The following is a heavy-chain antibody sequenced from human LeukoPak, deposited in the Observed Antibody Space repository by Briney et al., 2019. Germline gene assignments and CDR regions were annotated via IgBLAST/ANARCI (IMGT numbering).Heavy chain of an antibody. CDR3: ARGLASSSSPFDY. D-gene: IGHD6-6*01. J-gene: IGHJ4*02. CDR2: IYTSGST. V-gene: IGHV4-61*02. Sequence: PSETLSLTCTVSGGSISSGSYYWSWIRQPAGKGLEWIGRIYTSGSTNYNPSLKSRVTISVDTSKNQFPLKLSSVTAADTAVYYCARGLASSSSPFDYWGQGTLVTVSS. CDR1: GGSISSGSYY.